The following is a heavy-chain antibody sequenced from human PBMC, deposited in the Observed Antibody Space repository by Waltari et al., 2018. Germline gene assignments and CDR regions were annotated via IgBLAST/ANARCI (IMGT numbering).Heavy chain of an antibody. J-gene: IGHJ4*02. Sequence: EVQLVQSGAEVKKPGATVKISCKASGYTFTDYYMHWVQQAPGKGLEWMGRVEPEDGETIYAGKFQGRVTITADTSTDTAYMELSSLRSEDTAVYYCATAEGLGWYYFDYWGQGTLVTVSS. CDR2: VEPEDGET. CDR1: GYTFTDYY. CDR3: ATAEGLGWYYFDY. V-gene: IGHV1-69-2*01. D-gene: IGHD2-15*01.